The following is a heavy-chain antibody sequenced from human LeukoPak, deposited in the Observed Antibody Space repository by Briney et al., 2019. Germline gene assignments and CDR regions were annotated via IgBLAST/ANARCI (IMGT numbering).Heavy chain of an antibody. Sequence: GGSLRLSCTVSGFSLSSYALSWVRRAPGKGLEWVSATSSSDAGKYYADSVRGRFTISRDNSRNTMYLQMNSLRVEDAAVYYCAKDRRAGSYDYWGQGTLVTVSS. CDR1: GFSLSSYA. D-gene: IGHD3-10*01. J-gene: IGHJ4*02. CDR2: TSSSDAGK. V-gene: IGHV3-23*01. CDR3: AKDRRAGSYDY.